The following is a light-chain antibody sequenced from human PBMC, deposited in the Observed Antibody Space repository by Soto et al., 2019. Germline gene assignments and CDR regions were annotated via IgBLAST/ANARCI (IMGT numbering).Light chain of an antibody. Sequence: QSALTQPASVSGSPGQSITISCTGTSSDVGGYNYVSWYQQHPGKAPKLMIYDVNYRPSGVSNRFSGSKSGNTASLTISGLQAEDEADYYCSSFSTSSTLAFGTGTKLTVL. V-gene: IGLV2-14*01. CDR3: SSFSTSSTLA. CDR2: DVN. CDR1: SSDVGGYNY. J-gene: IGLJ1*01.